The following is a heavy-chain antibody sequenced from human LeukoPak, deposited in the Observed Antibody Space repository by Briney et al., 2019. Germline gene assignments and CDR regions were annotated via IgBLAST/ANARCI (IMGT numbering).Heavy chain of an antibody. CDR3: ARAPRAEATNAFDI. V-gene: IGHV1-2*02. D-gene: IGHD1-26*01. CDR1: GYTFTGYY. CDR2: INPNSGGT. Sequence: GASVKVSCKASGYTFTGYYMHWVRQAPGQGLEWMGWINPNSGGTNYAQKFQGRVTMTRDTSISTAYMELSRLRSDDTAVYYCARAPRAEATNAFDIWGQGTMVTVSS. J-gene: IGHJ3*02.